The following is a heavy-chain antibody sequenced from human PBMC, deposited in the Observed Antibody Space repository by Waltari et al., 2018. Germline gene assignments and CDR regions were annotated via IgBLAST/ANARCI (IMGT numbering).Heavy chain of an antibody. CDR1: GYTLTELS. Sequence: QVQLVQSGAEVKKPGASVKVSCKVSGYTLTELSMHWVRQAPGKGLEWMGGFDPEDGETIYAQKFQGRVTMTEDTSTDTAYMELSSLRSEDTAVYYCATVGGSYDSSGYYYDYWGQGTLVTVSS. CDR2: FDPEDGET. D-gene: IGHD3-22*01. V-gene: IGHV1-24*01. J-gene: IGHJ4*02. CDR3: ATVGGSYDSSGYYYDY.